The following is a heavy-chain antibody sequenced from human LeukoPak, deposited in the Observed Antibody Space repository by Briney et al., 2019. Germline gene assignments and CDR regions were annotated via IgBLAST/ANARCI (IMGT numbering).Heavy chain of an antibody. J-gene: IGHJ4*02. CDR2: IKSDGTT. Sequence: GGSLRLSCAAPGLTVSSNHMSWVRQAPGKGLEWVSLIKSDGTTEYADSVKGRFTISRDNSKNTLFLQMNSLRVEDTAVYYCARLRRGYWGRGTPVTASS. CDR3: ARLRRGY. CDR1: GLTVSSNH. V-gene: IGHV3-53*01.